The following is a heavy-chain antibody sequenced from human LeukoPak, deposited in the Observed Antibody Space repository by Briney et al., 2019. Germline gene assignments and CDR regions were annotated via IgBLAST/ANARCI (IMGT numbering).Heavy chain of an antibody. V-gene: IGHV3-48*03. D-gene: IGHD4-17*01. CDR2: IDSGSSNI. Sequence: GGSLRLSCAAFGYTFSTSEMSWVRQAPGKGLEWVSYIDSGSSNIQYADSVRGRFTVPRDNAKNSLYLQMNSLRAEDTAVYYCVREAPTDAFDIWGQGTMVTVSS. J-gene: IGHJ3*02. CDR1: GYTFSTSE. CDR3: VREAPTDAFDI.